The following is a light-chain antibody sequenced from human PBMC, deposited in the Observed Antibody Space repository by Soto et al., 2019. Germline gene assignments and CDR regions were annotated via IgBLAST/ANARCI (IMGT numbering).Light chain of an antibody. CDR3: QQSNDWPQT. Sequence: EIVMTQSPGTLSLSPGERATLSCRASQSVSSNLAWYQQIPGQAPRLLIYGASTRASGIPARFSGRGSGTECTLAISRLQSEDFAVYSCQQSNDWPQTFGLGTKVEIK. J-gene: IGKJ1*01. V-gene: IGKV3-15*01. CDR1: QSVSSN. CDR2: GAS.